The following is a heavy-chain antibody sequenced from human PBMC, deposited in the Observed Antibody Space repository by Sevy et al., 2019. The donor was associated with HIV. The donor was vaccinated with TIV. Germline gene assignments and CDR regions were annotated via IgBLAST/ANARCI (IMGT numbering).Heavy chain of an antibody. J-gene: IGHJ6*02. D-gene: IGHD3-3*01. V-gene: IGHV1-2*02. CDR1: GYTFTDTGYY. CDR3: ARESYDFWTGPVDYDYGMDV. Sequence: GPSVKVSCKASGYTFTDTGYYVHWVRQAPGQGLEWMGWINPKSGATNYAQKFQGRVTMTRDTSVSTANMELSRLRSDDTAVYYCARESYDFWTGPVDYDYGMDVWGQGTTVTVSS. CDR2: INPKSGAT.